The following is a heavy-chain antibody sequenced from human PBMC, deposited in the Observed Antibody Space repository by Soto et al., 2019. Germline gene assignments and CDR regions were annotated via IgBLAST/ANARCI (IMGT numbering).Heavy chain of an antibody. J-gene: IGHJ4*02. CDR2: ISGSGGST. V-gene: IGHV3-23*01. D-gene: IGHD3-16*02. CDR1: GYTFSSYA. CDR3: AKVSTYYDYIWGSYRFPLLDY. Sequence: EVQLLESGGGLVQPGGSLRLSCAASGYTFSSYAMSWVRQAPGKGLERVSAISGSGGSTYYADSVKGRFTISRDNSKNTLYLQMNSLRAEDTAVYYCAKVSTYYDYIWGSYRFPLLDYWGQGTLVTVSS.